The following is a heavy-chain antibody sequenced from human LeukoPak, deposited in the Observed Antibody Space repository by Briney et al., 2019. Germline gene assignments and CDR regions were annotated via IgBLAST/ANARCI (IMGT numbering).Heavy chain of an antibody. CDR3: ARDHYYYGSGSHMGYGMDV. CDR2: IWYDGSNK. CDR1: GFTLSSYG. V-gene: IGHV3-33*01. D-gene: IGHD3-10*01. Sequence: PGRSLRLSCAASGFTLSSYGMHWVRQAPGKGLEWVAVIWYDGSNKYYADSVKGRFTISRDNSKNTLYLQMNSLRAEDTAVYYCARDHYYYGSGSHMGYGMDVWGKGTTVTVSS. J-gene: IGHJ6*04.